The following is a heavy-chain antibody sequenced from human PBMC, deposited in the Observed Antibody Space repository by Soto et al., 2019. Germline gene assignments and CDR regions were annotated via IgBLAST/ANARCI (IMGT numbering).Heavy chain of an antibody. J-gene: IGHJ3*02. Sequence: GESLKISCKGSGYSFTSYWIGWVRQMPGKGLEWMGIIYPGDSDTRYSPSFQGQVTISADKSISTAYLQWSSLKASDTAMYYCARALLRFLEWSSDAFDIWGHGTLVTASS. CDR1: GYSFTSYW. CDR2: IYPGDSDT. CDR3: ARALLRFLEWSSDAFDI. V-gene: IGHV5-51*01. D-gene: IGHD3-3*01.